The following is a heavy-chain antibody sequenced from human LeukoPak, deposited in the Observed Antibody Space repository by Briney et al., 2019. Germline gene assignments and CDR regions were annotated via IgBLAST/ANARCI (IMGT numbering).Heavy chain of an antibody. D-gene: IGHD1-14*01. Sequence: PGGSLRLSCAASGFTFSSYAMSWVRQAPGKGLEWVSAISGSGGSTYYADSVKGRFTISRDNSKNTLYLQMSSLRVEDTAVYYCAKHPLAGGNPDYWGQGTLVTVPS. J-gene: IGHJ4*02. CDR3: AKHPLAGGNPDY. CDR1: GFTFSSYA. V-gene: IGHV3-23*01. CDR2: ISGSGGST.